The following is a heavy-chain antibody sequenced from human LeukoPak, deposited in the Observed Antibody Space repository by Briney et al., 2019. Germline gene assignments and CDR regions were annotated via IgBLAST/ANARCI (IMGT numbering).Heavy chain of an antibody. CDR1: GSTFSSYS. J-gene: IGHJ4*02. Sequence: PGGSLRLSCAASGSTFSSYSMNWVRQAPGKGLEWVSSISSSSSYIYYADSVKGRFTISRDNAKNSLYLQMNSLRAEDTAVYYCARDISGIAVAFDSWGQGTLVTVSS. D-gene: IGHD6-19*01. V-gene: IGHV3-21*01. CDR3: ARDISGIAVAFDS. CDR2: ISSSSSYI.